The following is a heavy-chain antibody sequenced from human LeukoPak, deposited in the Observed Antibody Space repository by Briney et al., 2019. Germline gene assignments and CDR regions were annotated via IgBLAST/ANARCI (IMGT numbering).Heavy chain of an antibody. Sequence: PGGSLRLSCAASGFSFDDYAMHWVRQAPGKGLEWVSGISWNSNSIGYADSVKGRFTISRDNSKNTLYLQMNSLRAEDTAVYYCARDDCSGGSCYLGFYWGQGTLVTVSS. CDR1: GFSFDDYA. V-gene: IGHV3-9*01. CDR2: ISWNSNSI. J-gene: IGHJ4*02. D-gene: IGHD2-15*01. CDR3: ARDDCSGGSCYLGFY.